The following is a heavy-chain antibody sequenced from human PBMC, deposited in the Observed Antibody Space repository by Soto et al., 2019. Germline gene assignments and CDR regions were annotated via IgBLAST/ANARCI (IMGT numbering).Heavy chain of an antibody. Sequence: QMQLVQSGPEVKKPGTSVKVSCKASGFTFTSSAVQWVRQARGQRLEWIGWIVVGSGNTNYAQKFQERVTITRDMSTSTAYMELSRLRSEDTAVYYFSADGRLGIYWGRYYYYGMDVWGQGTTVTVSS. V-gene: IGHV1-58*01. J-gene: IGHJ6*02. D-gene: IGHD7-27*01. CDR1: GFTFTSSA. CDR3: SADGRLGIYWGRYYYYGMDV. CDR2: IVVGSGNT.